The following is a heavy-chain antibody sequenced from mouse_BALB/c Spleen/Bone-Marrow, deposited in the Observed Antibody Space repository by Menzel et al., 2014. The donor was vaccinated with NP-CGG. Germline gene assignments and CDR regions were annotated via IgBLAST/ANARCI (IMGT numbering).Heavy chain of an antibody. CDR3: AREARTTARFAY. D-gene: IGHD1-2*01. CDR1: AYSITSGYG. Sequence: EVQLQQSGPVLVKPSQSLSLTCTVTAYSITSGYGWHWIRQFPGNKLEWMGHIHYSGSTHYNPSLKSRISITRDTSKNQFFLQLNSVTTEDTATYHCAREARTTARFAYWGQGTLVTVSA. CDR2: IHYSGST. V-gene: IGHV3-1*02. J-gene: IGHJ3*01.